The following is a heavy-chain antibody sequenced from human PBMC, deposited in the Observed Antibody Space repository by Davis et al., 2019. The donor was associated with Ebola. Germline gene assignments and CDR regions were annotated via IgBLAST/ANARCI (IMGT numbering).Heavy chain of an antibody. CDR2: ISWNSGSI. V-gene: IGHV3-9*01. CDR1: GFTFDDYA. Sequence: SLKISCAASGFTFDDYAMHWVRQAPGKGLEWVSGISWNSGSIGYADSVKGRFTISRDNAKNSLYLQMNSLRAEDTAVYYCAKDHARIGFDPWGQGTLVTVSS. J-gene: IGHJ5*02. D-gene: IGHD2-15*01. CDR3: AKDHARIGFDP.